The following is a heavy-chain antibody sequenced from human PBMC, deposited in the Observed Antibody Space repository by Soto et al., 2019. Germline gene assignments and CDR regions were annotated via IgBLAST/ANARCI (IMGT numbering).Heavy chain of an antibody. CDR3: ARLSRGMDG. CDR1: GFTFSSYG. Sequence: QVQLVESGGGVVQPGRSLRLSCAASGFTFSSYGMHWVRQAPGKGLEWVAVIWYDGSNKYYADSVKGRFTISRDNSKNTLDRQMNSLRAEDTAVYYCARLSRGMDGWGQGTTVTVSS. CDR2: IWYDGSNK. D-gene: IGHD3-16*02. V-gene: IGHV3-33*01. J-gene: IGHJ6*02.